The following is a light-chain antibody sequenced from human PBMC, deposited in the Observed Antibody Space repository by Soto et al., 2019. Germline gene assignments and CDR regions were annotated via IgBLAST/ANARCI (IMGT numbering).Light chain of an antibody. J-gene: IGLJ1*01. V-gene: IGLV2-14*01. Sequence: QSVLTQPASVSGSPGQSITISCAGTSSDVGRYTYVSWYQQHPGRAPKLIIYDVYNRPSGVSTRFSGSKSGNTASLTISGLQAEDEADYYCTSYTSTSTFSVFGTGPKVTVL. CDR1: SSDVGRYTY. CDR3: TSYTSTSTFSV. CDR2: DVY.